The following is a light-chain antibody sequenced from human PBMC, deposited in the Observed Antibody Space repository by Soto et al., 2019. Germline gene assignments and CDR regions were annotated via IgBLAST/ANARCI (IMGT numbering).Light chain of an antibody. V-gene: IGKV3-15*01. CDR1: QSVSSN. J-gene: IGKJ4*01. CDR2: VAS. CDR3: QQYNKWPLA. Sequence: EIVMTQSPATLSVSPGERATLSCRASQSVSSNLAWYQQKPGQAPRLLIYVASTRATGIPARFSGSVSGTEFTLTISSLQSEDFAVYYCQQYNKWPLAFGRGTKV.